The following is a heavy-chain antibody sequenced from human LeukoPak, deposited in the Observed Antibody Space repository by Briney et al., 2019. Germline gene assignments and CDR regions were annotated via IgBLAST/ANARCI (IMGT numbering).Heavy chain of an antibody. V-gene: IGHV4-39*01. Sequence: SETLSLTCTVTGGSIIDNSFYWGWIRQPPGKGLEWIGRIFHSGTTNYNPSLERRVSIAVDTSKNQFSLRLTSVTAADTALYYCARLTDSWGQGTLVTVSS. CDR2: IFHSGTT. J-gene: IGHJ4*02. CDR3: ARLTDS. CDR1: GGSIIDNSFY.